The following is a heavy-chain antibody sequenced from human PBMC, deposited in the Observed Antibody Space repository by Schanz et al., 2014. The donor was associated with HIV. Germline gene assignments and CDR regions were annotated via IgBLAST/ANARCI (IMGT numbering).Heavy chain of an antibody. CDR2: VIPAFGTA. CDR3: ARGVIYYDSGSYYNYFDY. Sequence: QVQLVQSGTEVKKPGSSVKVSCKASGGTFRNHAISWVRQAPGQGLEWVGGVIPAFGTANYAQKFRGRVTITVDESTSTAYMELSSLRSEDTAVYYCARGVIYYDSGSYYNYFDYWGQGTLVTVSS. CDR1: GGTFRNHA. J-gene: IGHJ4*02. D-gene: IGHD3-10*01. V-gene: IGHV1-69*01.